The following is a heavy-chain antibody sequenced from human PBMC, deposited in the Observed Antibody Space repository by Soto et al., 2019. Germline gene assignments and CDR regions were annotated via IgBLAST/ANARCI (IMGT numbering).Heavy chain of an antibody. CDR3: ARGVPAYFDY. CDR1: GGSISSGGYY. Sequence: PSETLSLTCTVSGGSISSGGYYWSWIRQHPGKGLEWIGYIYYSGSTYYNPSLKSRVTISVDTSKNQFSLKLSSVTAADTAVYYCARGVPAYFDYWGQGTLVTVSS. CDR2: IYYSGST. V-gene: IGHV4-31*03. J-gene: IGHJ4*02.